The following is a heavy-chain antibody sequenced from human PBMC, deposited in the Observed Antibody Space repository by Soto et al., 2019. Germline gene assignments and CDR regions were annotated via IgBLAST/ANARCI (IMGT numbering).Heavy chain of an antibody. CDR1: GASVSSGGYY. CDR3: ARFYAGRRVYSSSDY. D-gene: IGHD6-6*01. V-gene: IGHV4-61*08. J-gene: IGHJ4*02. CDR2: LFYSGST. Sequence: PSETLSVTCTVSGASVSSGGYYWSWIRQPPGKGLEWIGFLFYSGSTNYNPSLKSRVTISVDTSKNQFSLKLTSVTAADTAVYYCARFYAGRRVYSSSDYWGQGTLVTVSS.